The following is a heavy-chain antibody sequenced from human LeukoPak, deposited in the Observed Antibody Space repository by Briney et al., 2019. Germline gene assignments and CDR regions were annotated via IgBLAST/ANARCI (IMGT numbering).Heavy chain of an antibody. CDR3: ARPQGANTVTGSYYFDY. Sequence: SVKVSCKASGGTFSSYAISWVRQAPGQGLEWMGRIIPIFGTANYAQKFQGRVTITTDESTSTVYMELSSLRSEDTAVYYCARPQGANTVTGSYYFDYWGQGTLVTVSS. D-gene: IGHD4-11*01. V-gene: IGHV1-69*05. J-gene: IGHJ4*02. CDR1: GGTFSSYA. CDR2: IIPIFGTA.